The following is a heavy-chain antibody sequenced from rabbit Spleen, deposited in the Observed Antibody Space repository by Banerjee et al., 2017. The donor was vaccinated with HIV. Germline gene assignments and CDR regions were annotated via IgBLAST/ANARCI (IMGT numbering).Heavy chain of an antibody. J-gene: IGHJ4*01. CDR2: IEPVFGVT. V-gene: IGHV1S7*01. D-gene: IGHD1-1*01. Sequence: QLEESGGGLVHPGGTLKLSCKASGFDFSSYYMSWVRQAPGRGLEWIGYIEPVFGVTYYANWVNGRFTISSHNAQNTLYLQLNSLTAADTATYFCARGYASSSGLPTYYFNLWGPGTLVTVS. CDR1: GFDFSSYY. CDR3: ARGYASSSGLPTYYFNL.